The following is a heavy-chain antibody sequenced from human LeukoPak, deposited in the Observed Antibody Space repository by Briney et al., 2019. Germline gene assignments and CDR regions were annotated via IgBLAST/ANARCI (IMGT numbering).Heavy chain of an antibody. CDR1: GGSICSSSYY. J-gene: IGHJ6*03. CDR2: IYYSGST. D-gene: IGHD2-2*01. Sequence: SETLSLTCTVSGGSICSSSYYWGWVRQPPGEGLEWIGSIYYSGSTYYNPSLKSRVTISVDTSKNQFSLKLSSVTAADTTVYYCAGSDCSSTSCSSYYYYYYMDVWGKGTTVTVSS. V-gene: IGHV4-39*01. CDR3: AGSDCSSTSCSSYYYYYYMDV.